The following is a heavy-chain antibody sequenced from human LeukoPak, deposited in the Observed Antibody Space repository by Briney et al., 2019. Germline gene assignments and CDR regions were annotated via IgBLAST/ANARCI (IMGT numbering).Heavy chain of an antibody. D-gene: IGHD3-22*01. CDR1: GFTSSSYA. Sequence: PGGSLRLSCAASGFTSSSYAMSWVRQAPGKGLEWVSAISGSGGSTYYADSVKGRFTISRGNSKNTLYLQMNSLRAEDTAVYYCGSLYDSSGYSDSGAFDIWGQGTMVTVSS. J-gene: IGHJ3*02. CDR3: GSLYDSSGYSDSGAFDI. V-gene: IGHV3-23*01. CDR2: ISGSGGST.